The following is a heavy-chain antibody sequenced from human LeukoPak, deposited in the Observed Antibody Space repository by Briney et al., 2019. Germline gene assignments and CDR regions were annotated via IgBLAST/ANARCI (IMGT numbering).Heavy chain of an antibody. V-gene: IGHV3-21*01. CDR3: ARDRSSSWYGYYYGMDV. CDR1: GFTFTNAW. CDR2: ISSTTSYI. D-gene: IGHD6-13*01. Sequence: GGSLRLSCAASGFTFTNAWMNWVRQAPGKGLEWVSSISSTTSYIYYADSVKGRFTISRDNAKNSLSLQMNSLRAEDTAVYYCARDRSSSWYGYYYGMDVWGQGTTVTVPS. J-gene: IGHJ6*02.